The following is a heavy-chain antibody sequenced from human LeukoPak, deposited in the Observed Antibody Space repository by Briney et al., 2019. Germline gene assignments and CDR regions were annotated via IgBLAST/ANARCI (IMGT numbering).Heavy chain of an antibody. D-gene: IGHD5-18*01. CDR2: IYWNDDK. V-gene: IGHV2-5*01. CDR1: GFSLSTSGVG. CDR3: AHRQLWFSRTEDWFDP. Sequence: SGPTLVNPTQTLTLTCTFSGFSLSTSGVGVGWIRQPPGKALEWLALIYWNDDKRYSPSLKSRLTITKDTSKNQVVLTMTNMDPVDTATYYCAHRQLWFSRTEDWFDPWGQGTLSPSPQ. J-gene: IGHJ5*02.